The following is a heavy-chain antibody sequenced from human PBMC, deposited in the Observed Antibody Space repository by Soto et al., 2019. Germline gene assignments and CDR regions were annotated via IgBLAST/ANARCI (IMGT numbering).Heavy chain of an antibody. J-gene: IGHJ4*02. CDR2: ISGSGGST. V-gene: IGHV3-23*01. Sequence: GGSLRLSCAASGFTFSSYAMSWVRQAPGKGLEWVSAISGSGGSTYYADSVKGRFTISRDNSKNTLYLQMNSLRAEDTAVYYCAKDVLVPIFGVVTVLLDYWGQGTLVTVSS. CDR3: AKDVLVPIFGVVTVLLDY. CDR1: GFTFSSYA. D-gene: IGHD3-3*01.